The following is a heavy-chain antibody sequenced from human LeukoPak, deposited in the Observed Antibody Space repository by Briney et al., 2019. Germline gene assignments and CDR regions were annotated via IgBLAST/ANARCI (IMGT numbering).Heavy chain of an antibody. D-gene: IGHD3-3*01. V-gene: IGHV4-39*02. J-gene: IGHJ3*02. Sequence: SETLSLTCTVSGGSINSNNYYWGWIRQPPGKGLEWIASVYYSGDTWYNPSLKSRVTISVDTSKNQFSLKVTSVTAADTAVYYCARDRIDFWSGYSGAFDIWGQGTMVTVSS. CDR3: ARDRIDFWSGYSGAFDI. CDR1: GGSINSNNYY. CDR2: VYYSGDT.